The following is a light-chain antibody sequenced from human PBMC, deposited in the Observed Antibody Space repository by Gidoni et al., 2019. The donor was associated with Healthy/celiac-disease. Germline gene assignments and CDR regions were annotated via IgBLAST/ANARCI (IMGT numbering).Light chain of an antibody. CDR3: QQYGSP. CDR2: GAS. Sequence: TQSPGTLSLSPGERATLSCRASQSVSSSYLAWYQQQPGQAPRLLIYGASSRATGIPDRFSGSGSGTDFTLTISRLEPEDFAVYYCQQYGSPFGQGTKVEIK. V-gene: IGKV3-20*01. J-gene: IGKJ1*01. CDR1: QSVSSSY.